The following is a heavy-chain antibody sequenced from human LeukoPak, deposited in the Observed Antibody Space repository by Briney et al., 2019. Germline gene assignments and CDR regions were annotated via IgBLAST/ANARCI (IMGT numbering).Heavy chain of an antibody. V-gene: IGHV1-2*02. J-gene: IGHJ3*02. CDR1: GYTFTTYG. Sequence: ASVRVSCKASGYTFTTYGITWLRQAPGQGLEWMGWINPNSGGTNYAQKFQGRVTMTRDTSISTAYMELRSLRSDDTAVYYCARDREGGGSHAFDIWGQGTMVTVSS. D-gene: IGHD3-16*01. CDR3: ARDREGGGSHAFDI. CDR2: INPNSGGT.